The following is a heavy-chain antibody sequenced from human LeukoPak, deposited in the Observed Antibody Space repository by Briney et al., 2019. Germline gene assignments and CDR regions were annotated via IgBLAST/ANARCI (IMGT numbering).Heavy chain of an antibody. D-gene: IGHD2-21*01. CDR2: IYYSGST. CDR1: GGSISSGDYY. CDR3: ARLEAYCGGDCPSVY. J-gene: IGHJ3*01. Sequence: SQTLSLTCTVSGGSISSGDYYWSWIRQPPGKGLEWIGYIYYSGSTYYNPSLKSRVTISVDTSKNQFSLKLSSVTAADTAVYYCARLEAYCGGDCPSVYWGQGTMVTVSS. V-gene: IGHV4-30-4*08.